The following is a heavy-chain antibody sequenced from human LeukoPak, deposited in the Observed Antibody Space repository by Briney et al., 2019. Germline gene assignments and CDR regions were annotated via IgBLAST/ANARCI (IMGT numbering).Heavy chain of an antibody. D-gene: IGHD6-13*01. V-gene: IGHV1-8*02. Sequence: VKVSCKASGYTFTSYAMNWVRQAPGQGLEWMGWMNPNSGNTGYAQKFQGRVTMTRNTSISTAYMELSSLRSEDTAVYYCAFIAAAGYFDYWGQGTLVTVSS. CDR1: GYTFTSYA. CDR3: AFIAAAGYFDY. J-gene: IGHJ4*02. CDR2: MNPNSGNT.